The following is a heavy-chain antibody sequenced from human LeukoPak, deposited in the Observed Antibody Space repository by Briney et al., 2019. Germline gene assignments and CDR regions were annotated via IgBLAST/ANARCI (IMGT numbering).Heavy chain of an antibody. CDR3: ARDVIPYSANFDY. V-gene: IGHV3-23*01. Sequence: PGGSLRLSCAASGFTFSSYAMSWVRQAPGKGLEWVSAISGSGGSTYYADSVKGRFTISRDNAKNSLYLQMNSLRAEDTAVYYCARDVIPYSANFDYWGQGTLVTVSS. CDR1: GFTFSSYA. CDR2: ISGSGGST. J-gene: IGHJ4*02. D-gene: IGHD1-26*01.